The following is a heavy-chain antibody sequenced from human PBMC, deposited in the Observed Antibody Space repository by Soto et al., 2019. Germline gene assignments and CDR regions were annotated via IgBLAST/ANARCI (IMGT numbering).Heavy chain of an antibody. V-gene: IGHV3-23*01. J-gene: IGHJ5*02. CDR1: GFTFSNYA. CDR3: ATGAANLGFDP. Sequence: EVQLLESGGGLVQPGGSLRLSCAASGFTFSNYAMTWVLQAPGKGLEWVSSISTTDRITYYADSVKGRFTISRDNSKNTLYLQMNNLRTEDTAVYYCATGAANLGFDPWGQGALVTVSS. D-gene: IGHD3-10*01. CDR2: ISTTDRIT.